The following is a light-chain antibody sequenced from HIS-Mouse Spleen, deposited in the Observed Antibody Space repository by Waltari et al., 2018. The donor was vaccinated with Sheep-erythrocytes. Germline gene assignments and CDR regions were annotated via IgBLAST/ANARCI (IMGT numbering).Light chain of an antibody. Sequence: SYELTQPPSVSVSPGQTASITCSGDKLGAKYACWYQQKPGQSPVLVIYDDSDRPSGIPERFSGSNSGNTATLTISRVEAGDEADYYCQVWDSSSDPVVFGGGTKLTVL. CDR3: QVWDSSSDPVV. V-gene: IGLV3-1*01. J-gene: IGLJ2*01. CDR2: DDS. CDR1: KLGAKY.